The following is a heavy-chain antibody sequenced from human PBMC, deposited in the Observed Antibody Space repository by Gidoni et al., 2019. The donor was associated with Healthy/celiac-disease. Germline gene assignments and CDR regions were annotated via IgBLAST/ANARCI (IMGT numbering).Heavy chain of an antibody. Sequence: QVQLQQWGAGLLKPSETLSLTCAVYGGSFSGYYRSGIRQPPGKGLEWIGEINHSGSTNYNPSLKSRVTISVDTSKNQFSLKLSSVTAADTAVYYCARDRGTIFGVVITGGFDPWGQGTLVTVSS. V-gene: IGHV4-34*01. D-gene: IGHD3-3*01. CDR2: INHSGST. J-gene: IGHJ5*02. CDR3: ARDRGTIFGVVITGGFDP. CDR1: GGSFSGYY.